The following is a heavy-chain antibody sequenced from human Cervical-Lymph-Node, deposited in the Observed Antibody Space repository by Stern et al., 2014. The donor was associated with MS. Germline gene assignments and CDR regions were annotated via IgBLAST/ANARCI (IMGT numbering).Heavy chain of an antibody. CDR2: VIPFVGTS. Sequence: VQLVESGAEVKKAGSSMKVSCKSSGGVSWVRKAPGQGLEWMGGVIPFVGTSNYAQNFQCRVTITADTSTNTTYLHLSRLTSADTAIYYCARGSGDNWFGPWGQGTLVTVSS. CDR1: GGV. D-gene: IGHD3-10*01. CDR3: ARGSGDNWFGP. V-gene: IGHV1-69*06. J-gene: IGHJ5*02.